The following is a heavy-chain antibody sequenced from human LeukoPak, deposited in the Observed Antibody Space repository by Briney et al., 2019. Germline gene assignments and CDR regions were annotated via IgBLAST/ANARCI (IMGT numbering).Heavy chain of an antibody. CDR3: AREESSLVLGGLAY. D-gene: IGHD6-13*01. CDR1: GFTFSNYG. CDR2: IQTDGNTK. J-gene: IGHJ4*02. V-gene: IGHV3-30*02. Sequence: PGGSLRLSWAASGFTFSNYGIHWVLQAPGKGLEWGTFIQTDGNTKYYADSVRGRFTISRDNSKNTVSLQMNSLRAEDTAVYYCAREESSLVLGGLAYWGQGTLVTVSS.